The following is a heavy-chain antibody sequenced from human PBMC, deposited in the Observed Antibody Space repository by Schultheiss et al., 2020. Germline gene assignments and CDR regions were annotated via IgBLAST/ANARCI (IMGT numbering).Heavy chain of an antibody. Sequence: GESLKISCAASGFTFSSYAMSWVRQAPGKGLEWVSAISGSGGSTYYADSVKGRFTISRDNSKNTLYLQMNSLRAEDTAVYYCARGRPEFDYWGQGTLVTVSS. CDR2: ISGSGGST. CDR1: GFTFSSYA. J-gene: IGHJ4*02. V-gene: IGHV3-23*01. CDR3: ARGRPEFDY.